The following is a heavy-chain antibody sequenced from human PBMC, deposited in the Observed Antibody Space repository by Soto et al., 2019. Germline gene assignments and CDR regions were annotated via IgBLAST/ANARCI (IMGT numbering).Heavy chain of an antibody. V-gene: IGHV1-69*13. CDR1: GGTFSSYA. D-gene: IGHD3-10*02. CDR3: AKGPHILGELFGGLINWLDP. J-gene: IGHJ5*02. CDR2: IIPIFGTA. Sequence: GASVKVSCKASGGTFSSYAISWVRQAPGQGLEWMGGIIPIFGTANYAQKFQGRVTITADESTSTAYMELSSLRSEDTAVYYCAKGPHILGELFGGLINWLDPWGQGTLVTVSS.